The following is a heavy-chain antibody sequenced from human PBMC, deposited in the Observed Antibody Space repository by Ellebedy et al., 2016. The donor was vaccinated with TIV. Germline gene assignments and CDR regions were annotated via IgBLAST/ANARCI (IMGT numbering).Heavy chain of an antibody. CDR3: ARDAPINAFDI. CDR2: INHSGST. Sequence: SETLSLXCAVYGGSFSGYYWSWIRQPPGKGLEWIGEINHSGSTNYNPSLKSRVTISVDTSKNQFSLKLSSVTAADTAVYYCARDAPINAFDIWGQGTMVTVSS. D-gene: IGHD5-12*01. CDR1: GGSFSGYY. V-gene: IGHV4-34*01. J-gene: IGHJ3*02.